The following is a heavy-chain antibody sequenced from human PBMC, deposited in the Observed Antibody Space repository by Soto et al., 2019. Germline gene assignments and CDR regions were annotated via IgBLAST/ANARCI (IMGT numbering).Heavy chain of an antibody. J-gene: IGHJ6*02. CDR1: GYSFTRYG. D-gene: IGHD3-16*01. CDR2: INTYNGNT. CDR3: AMVDVYVTTSPQDV. Sequence: ASVKVSCKASGYSFTRYGIAWARQAPGQGLEWMGWINTYNGNTNYAQNLQGRVTLTTDTSTSTAYMELTSLRSNDTAIYYCAMVDVYVTTSPQDVWGQGTTVTVYS. V-gene: IGHV1-18*01.